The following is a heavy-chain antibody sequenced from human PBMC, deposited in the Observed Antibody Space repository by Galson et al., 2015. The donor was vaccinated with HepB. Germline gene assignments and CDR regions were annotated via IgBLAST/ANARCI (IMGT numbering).Heavy chain of an antibody. Sequence: SLRLSCAGSEFKFSCFGMNWVRQAPGKGLEWVSSIGSSGTVLLYADSVKGRFTVSRDNAKNLLFLQMNSLRVEDTAVYYCARDLLPGTTVGEVWGQGTLATVSS. CDR3: ARDLLPGTTVGEV. CDR2: IGSSGTVL. CDR1: EFKFSCFG. J-gene: IGHJ4*02. D-gene: IGHD4-23*01. V-gene: IGHV3-21*06.